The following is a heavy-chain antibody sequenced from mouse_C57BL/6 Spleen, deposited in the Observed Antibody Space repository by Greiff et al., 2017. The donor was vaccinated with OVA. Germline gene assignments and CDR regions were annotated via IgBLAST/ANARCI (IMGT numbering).Heavy chain of an antibody. V-gene: IGHV1-20*01. D-gene: IGHD1-1*01. CDR1: GYSFTGYF. J-gene: IGHJ1*03. CDR2: INPYNGDT. CDR3: ARWDYYGSSYYWYFDV. Sequence: EVQLQQSGPELVKPGDSVKISCKASGYSFTGYFMNWVMQSHGKSLEWIGRINPYNGDTFYNQKFKGKATLTVDKSSSTAHMALRSLTSEDSAVYYCARWDYYGSSYYWYFDVWGTGTTVTVSS.